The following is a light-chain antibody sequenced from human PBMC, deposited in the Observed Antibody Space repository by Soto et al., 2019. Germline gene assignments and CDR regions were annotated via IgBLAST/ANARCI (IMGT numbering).Light chain of an antibody. V-gene: IGKV3-20*01. J-gene: IGKJ1*01. CDR3: QQYGRSQT. Sequence: IVLTQSPGTLSLSHGERATLSCRASLTVSDNYLAWYQQKAGQAPRLVIYGASSRATGIPDRFSASGSGTDFTLTISRLEPEDFALYYCQQYGRSQTFGQGTKVDIK. CDR2: GAS. CDR1: LTVSDNY.